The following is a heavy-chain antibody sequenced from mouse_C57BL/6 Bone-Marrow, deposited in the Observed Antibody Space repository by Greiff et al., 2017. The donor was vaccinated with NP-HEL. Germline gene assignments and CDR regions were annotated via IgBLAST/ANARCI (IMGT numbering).Heavy chain of an antibody. Sequence: QVHVKQPGAELVMPGASVKLSCKASGYTFTSYWMHWVKQRPGQGLEWIGEIDPSDSYTNYNQKFKGKSTLTVDKSSSTAYIQLSSLTSEDSAVYYCARSQLRLRRKDAMDYWGQGTSVTVSS. J-gene: IGHJ4*01. CDR1: GYTFTSYW. CDR3: ARSQLRLRRKDAMDY. V-gene: IGHV1-69*01. CDR2: IDPSDSYT. D-gene: IGHD3-2*02.